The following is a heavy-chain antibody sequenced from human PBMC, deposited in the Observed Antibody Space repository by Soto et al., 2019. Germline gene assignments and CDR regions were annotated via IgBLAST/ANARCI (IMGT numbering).Heavy chain of an antibody. CDR3: ARGKNFDILTGYYQTYYFDY. J-gene: IGHJ4*02. CDR1: GGSFSGYY. CDR2: INHSGST. V-gene: IGHV4-34*01. Sequence: ETLSLTCAVYGGSFSGYYWSWIRQPPGKGLEWIGEINHSGSTNYNPSLKSRVTISVDTSKNQFSLKLSSVTAADTAVYYCARGKNFDILTGYYQTYYFDYWGQGTLVTVSS. D-gene: IGHD3-9*01.